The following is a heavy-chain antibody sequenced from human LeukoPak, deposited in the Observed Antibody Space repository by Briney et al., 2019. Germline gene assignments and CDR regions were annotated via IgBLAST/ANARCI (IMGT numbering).Heavy chain of an antibody. CDR2: IYYSGST. CDR1: GGSISSSSYY. Sequence: PSETLSLTCTVSGGSISSSSYYWGWIRQPPGKGLEWIGSIYYSGSTYYNSSLKSRVTISVDTSKNQFSLKLSSVTAADTAVYYCARLLRSLAADDFAYWGQGTLVTVSS. J-gene: IGHJ4*02. CDR3: ARLLRSLAADDFAY. V-gene: IGHV4-39*01. D-gene: IGHD6-25*01.